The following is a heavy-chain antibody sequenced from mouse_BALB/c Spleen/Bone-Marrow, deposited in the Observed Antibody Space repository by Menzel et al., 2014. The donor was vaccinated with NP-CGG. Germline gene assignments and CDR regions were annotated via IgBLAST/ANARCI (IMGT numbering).Heavy chain of an antibody. CDR3: VRGVYYDYDEGALDY. Sequence: VQLQQSGPELIKPGASVKMSCKASGYTFTSYVIHWVKQKPWQGLKWIGYINPYNDGTKYNEKFKGKATLTSDKSSSTAYMDLSSLASEDSAVYYCVRGVYYDYDEGALDYWGQGTSVTVSS. D-gene: IGHD2-4*01. CDR1: GYTFTSYV. CDR2: INPYNDGT. V-gene: IGHV1-14*01. J-gene: IGHJ4*01.